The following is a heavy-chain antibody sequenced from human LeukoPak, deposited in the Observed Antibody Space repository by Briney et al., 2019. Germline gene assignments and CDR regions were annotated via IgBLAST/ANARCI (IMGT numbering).Heavy chain of an antibody. V-gene: IGHV4-30-4*08. CDR2: IYYSGST. CDR1: GGSISSGDYF. D-gene: IGHD2-2*01. CDR3: ARGKKGVPAATDY. Sequence: PSETLSLTCTVSGGSISSGDYFWSWIRQPPGKGLEWIGYIYYSGSTYYNPSPKSRVTISVDTSKNQFSLKLSSVTAADTAVYYCARGKKGVPAATDYWGQGTLVTVSS. J-gene: IGHJ4*02.